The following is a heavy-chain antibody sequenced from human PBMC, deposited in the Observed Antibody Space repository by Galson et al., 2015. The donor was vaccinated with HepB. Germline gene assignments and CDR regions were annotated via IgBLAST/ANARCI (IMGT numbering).Heavy chain of an antibody. CDR3: AREVVQKPDFDWIVYYFDY. CDR2: IYSDEGETSST. J-gene: IGHJ4*02. Sequence: TLSLTCTVSGDSISFYYWSWIRQPAGKGLEWIGRIYSDEGETSSTGYNPSLKSRITMSVDTSKNQFSLTLTSVTAADTAVYYCAREVVQKPDFDWIVYYFDYWGQGMLVTVSS. D-gene: IGHD3-9*01. V-gene: IGHV4-4*07. CDR1: GDSISFYY.